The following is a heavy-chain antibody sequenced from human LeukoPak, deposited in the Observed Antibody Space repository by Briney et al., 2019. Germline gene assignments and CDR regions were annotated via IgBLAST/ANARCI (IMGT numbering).Heavy chain of an antibody. V-gene: IGHV3-74*01. CDR2: ISPTGSTI. Sequence: GGSLRLSCTASGFSFSGHWMHWARQLPGKGLVWVSRISPTGSTISYADSVKGRFTVSRDNAKNTLYLQVNNLRAEDTAVYYCARGPNSNWSGLDFWGQGTLLTVSS. CDR1: GFSFSGHW. D-gene: IGHD6-6*01. J-gene: IGHJ4*02. CDR3: ARGPNSNWSGLDF.